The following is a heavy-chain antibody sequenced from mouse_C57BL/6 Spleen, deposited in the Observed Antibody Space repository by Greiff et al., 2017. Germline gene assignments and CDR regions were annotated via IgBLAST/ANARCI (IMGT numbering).Heavy chain of an antibody. CDR3: ARSRDYYAMDY. Sequence: VQLQQPGAELVMPGASVKLSCKASGYTFTSYWMPWVKQRPGQGLEWIGEIDPSDSYTNYNQKFKGKSTLTVDKSSSTAYMQLSSLTSEDSAVYYCARSRDYYAMDYWGQGTSVTVSS. J-gene: IGHJ4*01. V-gene: IGHV1-69*01. CDR1: GYTFTSYW. CDR2: IDPSDSYT.